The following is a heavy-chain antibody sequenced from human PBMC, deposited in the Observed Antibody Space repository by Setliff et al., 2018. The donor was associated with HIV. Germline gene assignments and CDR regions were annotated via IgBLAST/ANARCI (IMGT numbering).Heavy chain of an antibody. D-gene: IGHD5-18*01. CDR2: IYYSGST. V-gene: IGHV4-31*03. CDR3: ARVADGYNSYFDY. J-gene: IGHJ4*02. CDR1: GGSISSGGYY. Sequence: SETLSLTCTVSGGSISSGGYYWSWIRQHPGKGLEWIGYIYYSGSTYYNPSLKSRVTISGDTSKNQFSLKLSSVTAADTAVYYCARVADGYNSYFDYWGQGTVVTVSS.